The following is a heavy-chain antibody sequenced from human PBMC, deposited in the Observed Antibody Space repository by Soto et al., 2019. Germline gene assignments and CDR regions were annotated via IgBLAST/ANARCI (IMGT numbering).Heavy chain of an antibody. J-gene: IGHJ4*02. CDR3: ARGQTIFRVGPDY. CDR1: GDSFASCD. D-gene: IGHD3-3*01. V-gene: IGHV1-8*01. Sequence: ASVKPSCEARGDSFASCDRNWLRHATGQGLEWMGWMNPNSGNTGHAQKFLGRVTMTRNTSISTAYMELSSLRSEDTAVYYCARGQTIFRVGPDYWGEGILLTVYS. CDR2: MNPNSGNT.